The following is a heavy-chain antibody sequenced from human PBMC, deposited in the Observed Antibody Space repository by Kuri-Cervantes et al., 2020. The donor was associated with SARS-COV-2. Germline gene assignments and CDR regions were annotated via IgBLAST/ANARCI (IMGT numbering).Heavy chain of an antibody. V-gene: IGHV2-70*12. CDR1: GASLRNISYF. CDR2: SDWDDDK. Sequence: TLSLTCTVSGASLRNISYFCAWIRQPPGKALEWLARSDWDDDKYYSTSLKTRLTISKDTSKNQVVLTMTNMDPVDKATYYCAHFMTIFGNDLAYSFDYWGQGTLVTVSS. J-gene: IGHJ4*01. CDR3: AHFMTIFGNDLAYSFDY. D-gene: IGHD3-3*01.